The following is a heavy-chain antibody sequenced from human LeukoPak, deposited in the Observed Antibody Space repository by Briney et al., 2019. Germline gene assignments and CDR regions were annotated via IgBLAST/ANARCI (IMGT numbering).Heavy chain of an antibody. CDR3: ARGCISTTCYTSGFDY. J-gene: IGHJ4*02. CDR1: GYTFTGYH. Sequence: ASVKVSCKASGYTFTGYHLHWVRQAPGQGPEWMGWISPNSGGTNYAQKSQGRVTMTRDTSISTAYMELSSLRSDDTAVYYCARGCISTTCYTSGFDYWGQGTLVTVSS. D-gene: IGHD2-2*02. CDR2: ISPNSGGT. V-gene: IGHV1-2*02.